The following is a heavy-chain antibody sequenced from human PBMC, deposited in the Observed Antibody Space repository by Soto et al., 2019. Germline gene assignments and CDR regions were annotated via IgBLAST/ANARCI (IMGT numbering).Heavy chain of an antibody. D-gene: IGHD2-2*01. Sequence: SETLSLTCAVSGGSISSSNWWSWVRQPPGKGLEWIGEIYHSGSTNYNPSLKSRVTISVDKSKNQFSLKLSSVTAADTAVYYCGGWGDCSSTSCYEAFDIWGQGTMVTVSS. J-gene: IGHJ3*02. CDR3: GGWGDCSSTSCYEAFDI. CDR1: GGSISSSNW. CDR2: IYHSGST. V-gene: IGHV4-4*02.